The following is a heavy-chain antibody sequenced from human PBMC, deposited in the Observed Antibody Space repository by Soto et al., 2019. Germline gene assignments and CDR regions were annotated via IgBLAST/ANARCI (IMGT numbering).Heavy chain of an antibody. V-gene: IGHV3-23*01. J-gene: IGHJ5*02. D-gene: IGHD3-3*01. CDR2: ISGSGGST. CDR1: GFTFSSYA. CDR3: AKEEARYEFWSGYYIDDWFGP. Sequence: EVQLLESGGGLVQPGGSLRLSCAASGFTFSSYAMSWVRQAPGKGLEWVSAISGSGGSTYYADSVKGRFTISRDNSKNTLYLQMNGLSPEDRAVSYCAKEEARYEFWSGYYIDDWFGPWGEGTLVTVSS.